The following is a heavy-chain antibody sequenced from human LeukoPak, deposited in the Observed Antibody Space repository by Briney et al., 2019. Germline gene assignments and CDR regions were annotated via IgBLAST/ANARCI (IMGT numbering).Heavy chain of an antibody. CDR3: ATLTRGYYYGSGSYNY. CDR1: GGSFSGYY. J-gene: IGHJ4*02. D-gene: IGHD3-10*01. CDR2: INHSGST. V-gene: IGHV4-34*01. Sequence: SETLSLTCAVYGGSFSGYYWSWIRQPPGEGLEWIGEINHSGSTNYNPSLKSRVTISVDTSKNQFSLKLSSVTAADTAVYYCATLTRGYYYGSGSYNYWGQGTLVTVSS.